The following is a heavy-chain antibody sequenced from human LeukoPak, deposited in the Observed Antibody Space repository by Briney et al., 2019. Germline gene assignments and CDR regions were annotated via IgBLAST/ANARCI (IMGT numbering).Heavy chain of an antibody. D-gene: IGHD5-24*01. CDR1: GGSISSGDYY. Sequence: PSQTLSLTCTVSGGSISSGDYYWRWIRQPPGKGLEWIGYIYYSGSTYYNPSLKSRVTISVDTSKNQFSLKLSSVTAADTAVYYCARGGGMATIDVDYWGQGTLVTVSS. CDR3: ARGGGMATIDVDY. V-gene: IGHV4-30-4*08. CDR2: IYYSGST. J-gene: IGHJ4*02.